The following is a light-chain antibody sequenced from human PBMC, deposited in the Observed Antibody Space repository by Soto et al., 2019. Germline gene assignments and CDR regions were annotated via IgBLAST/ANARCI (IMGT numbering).Light chain of an antibody. V-gene: IGKV1-27*01. CDR1: QGVGNY. Sequence: DIQMTQSPSSLSASVGDRVTITCRASQGVGNYLAWYQQKPGKVPNVLIYGASTLQSEVPSRFSGSGFGTVFTLTITSLQPEDVATYYCQKYDSAPFTFGPGTKVAIK. CDR2: GAS. J-gene: IGKJ3*01. CDR3: QKYDSAPFT.